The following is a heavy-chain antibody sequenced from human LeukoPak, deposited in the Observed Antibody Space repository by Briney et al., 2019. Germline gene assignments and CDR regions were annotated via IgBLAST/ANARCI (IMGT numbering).Heavy chain of an antibody. J-gene: IGHJ4*02. CDR2: IYYSGST. V-gene: IGHV4-59*08. CDR3: ARRVSGSLYYFDY. D-gene: IGHD3-10*01. CDR1: GGSIGSYY. Sequence: SETLSLTCTVSGGSIGSYYWSWIRQPPGKGLEWIGYIYYSGSTDYYPSLKSRVTISVDTSKNQFSLRLSSVTAADTAVYYCARRVSGSLYYFDYWGQGTLVTVSS.